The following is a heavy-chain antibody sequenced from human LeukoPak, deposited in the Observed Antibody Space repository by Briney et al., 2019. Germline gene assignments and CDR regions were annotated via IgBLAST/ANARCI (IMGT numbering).Heavy chain of an antibody. CDR2: ISGSGTST. Sequence: PGGSLRLSCEASGFTFTTYSMTWVRQAPGKGLEWVSVISGSGTSTDYADSVKGRFTISRDNSKNTLYLQMTSLRAENTALYYGAKGSEAVVAMNVFDIWGQGTMVTVSS. CDR3: AKGSEAVVAMNVFDI. J-gene: IGHJ3*02. D-gene: IGHD2-15*01. V-gene: IGHV3-23*01. CDR1: GFTFTTYS.